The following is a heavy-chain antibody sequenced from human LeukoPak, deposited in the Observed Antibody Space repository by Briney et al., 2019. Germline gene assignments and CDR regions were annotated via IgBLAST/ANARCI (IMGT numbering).Heavy chain of an antibody. D-gene: IGHD3-10*01. J-gene: IGHJ6*02. Sequence: PSETLSLTCTASGGSISSSSYYWGWIRQPPGKGLEWIGSIYYSGSTYYNPSLKSRVTISVDTSKNQFSLKLSSVPAADTAVYYCARGRFIMVRGVVPYYYYGMDVWGQGTTVTVSS. CDR1: GGSISSSSYY. V-gene: IGHV4-39*07. CDR3: ARGRFIMVRGVVPYYYYGMDV. CDR2: IYYSGST.